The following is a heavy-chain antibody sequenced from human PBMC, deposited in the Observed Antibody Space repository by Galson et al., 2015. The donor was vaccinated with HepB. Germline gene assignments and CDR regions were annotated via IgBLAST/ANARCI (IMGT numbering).Heavy chain of an antibody. D-gene: IGHD6-19*01. J-gene: IGHJ6*03. CDR3: ARVGSGGYYYYYYMDV. CDR1: GGSFSGYY. V-gene: IGHV4-34*01. CDR2: INHSGST. Sequence: ETLSLTCAVYGGSFSGYYWSWIRQPPGKGLEWIGEINHSGSTNYNPSLKSRVTISVDTSKNQFSLKLSSVTAADTAVYYCARVGSGGYYYYYYMDVWGKGTTVTVSS.